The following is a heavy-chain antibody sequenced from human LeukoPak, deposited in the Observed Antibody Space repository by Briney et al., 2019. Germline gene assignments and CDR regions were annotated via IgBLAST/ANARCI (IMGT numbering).Heavy chain of an antibody. J-gene: IGHJ3*02. CDR1: GYTFTGYY. CDR2: INPNSGGT. CDR3: ARGSDYYDSSGYYDDAFDI. D-gene: IGHD3-22*01. Sequence: ASVKVSCKASGYTFTGYYMHWVRQAPGQGLEWMGWINPNSGGTNYAQKFQGRVTMTRDTSISTAYMELSGLRSDDTAVYYCARGSDYYDSSGYYDDAFDIWGQGTMVTVSS. V-gene: IGHV1-2*02.